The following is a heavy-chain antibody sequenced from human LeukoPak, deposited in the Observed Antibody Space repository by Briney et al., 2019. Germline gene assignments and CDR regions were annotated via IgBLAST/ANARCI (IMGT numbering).Heavy chain of an antibody. J-gene: IGHJ3*02. CDR3: AKDSYSSGWYGFDM. CDR1: GFAFSSYA. D-gene: IGHD6-19*01. Sequence: QSGGSLRLSCAASGFAFSSYAMTWVRQAPGKGLEWVSGISKSGATTYYADSVKGRFTMSRDNSKNTLDLQMNSLRAEDTAVYYCAKDSYSSGWYGFDMWGQGTMVTVSS. CDR2: ISKSGATT. V-gene: IGHV3-23*01.